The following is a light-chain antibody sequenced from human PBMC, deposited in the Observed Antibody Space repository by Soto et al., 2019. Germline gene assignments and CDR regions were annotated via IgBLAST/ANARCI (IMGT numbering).Light chain of an antibody. CDR3: QQYNNWPRT. CDR2: GAS. J-gene: IGKJ1*01. Sequence: EIVLTQSPGTLSLSPGERATLSCRASQSVSSSYLAWYQQKPGQAPRLLIYGASTRDNGIPARFSGSGSGTEFTLTINSLQSEDFAVYYCQQYNNWPRTFGQVPKVDIK. V-gene: IGKV3-15*01. CDR1: QSVSSSY.